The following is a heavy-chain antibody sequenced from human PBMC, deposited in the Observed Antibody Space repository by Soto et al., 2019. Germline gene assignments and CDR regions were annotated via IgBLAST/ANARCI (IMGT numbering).Heavy chain of an antibody. CDR1: GGSIISSSYS. CDR3: ARLGGYCSSTSCYGFYGMDV. J-gene: IGHJ6*02. Sequence: SQTLSLTCTVSGGSIISSSYSWGWVRQPPGKGLEWIGTIYYSGNTYYNPSLMSRVTISVDTSKTHFSLKLSSVTAADTAVYYCARLGGYCSSTSCYGFYGMDVWGQGTTVTVS. D-gene: IGHD2-2*01. V-gene: IGHV4-39*02. CDR2: IYYSGNT.